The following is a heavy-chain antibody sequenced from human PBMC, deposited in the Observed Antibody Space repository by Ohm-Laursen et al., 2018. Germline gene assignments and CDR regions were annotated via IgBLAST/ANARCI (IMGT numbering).Heavy chain of an antibody. CDR3: ATRYYDSSGYYAH. J-gene: IGHJ4*02. Sequence: SLRPSCSASGFTFSSYAMSWVRQTPKKGLEWVSSISGNGRTTYDADSVKGRFTISRDNSKNTLYMQMNSLRVEDTALYYCATRYYDSSGYYAHWGQGTLVTVSS. V-gene: IGHV3-23*01. CDR1: GFTFSSYA. D-gene: IGHD3-22*01. CDR2: ISGNGRTT.